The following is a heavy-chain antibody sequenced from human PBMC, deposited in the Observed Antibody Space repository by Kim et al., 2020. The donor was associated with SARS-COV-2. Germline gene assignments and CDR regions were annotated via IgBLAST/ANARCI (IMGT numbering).Heavy chain of an antibody. Sequence: GGSLRLSCAASGFTFSSYAMVWVRQAPGKGLEWVSGISGSERKYAYSVKGRFTISRDNSKSTLYLQMTSLRAEDTALYYFAQRRIAAAGDFMNWGQGTLVTVSS. CDR1: GFTFSSYA. V-gene: IGHV3-23*01. CDR2: ISGSER. J-gene: IGHJ1*01. CDR3: AQRRIAAAGDFMN. D-gene: IGHD6-25*01.